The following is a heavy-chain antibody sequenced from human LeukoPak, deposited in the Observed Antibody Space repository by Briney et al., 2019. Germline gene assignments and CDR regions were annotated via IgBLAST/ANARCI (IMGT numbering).Heavy chain of an antibody. CDR1: GFTFSSYA. CDR3: AKYYTGGFGVDAFDI. J-gene: IGHJ3*02. Sequence: SGGSLRLSCAASGFTFSSYAMSWVRQAPGKGLERVSTISGSGGSTYYTDSVKGRFTISRDNSKNTLYLQMNSLRAEDTAVYYCAKYYTGGFGVDAFDIWGQGTMVTVSS. V-gene: IGHV3-23*01. D-gene: IGHD2-8*02. CDR2: ISGSGGST.